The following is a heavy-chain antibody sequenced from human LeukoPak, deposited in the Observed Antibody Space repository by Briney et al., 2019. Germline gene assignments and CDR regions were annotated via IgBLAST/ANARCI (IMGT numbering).Heavy chain of an antibody. Sequence: GGSLRLSCAASGFTFSSYATHWVRQAPGKGLEYVSAISSNGGGTYYANSVKGRFTISRDNSKNTLYLQMGSLRTEDMAVYYCARIASTPPFTDYWGQGTLVTVSS. V-gene: IGHV3-64*01. CDR1: GFTFSSYA. D-gene: IGHD5/OR15-5a*01. J-gene: IGHJ4*02. CDR3: ARIASTPPFTDY. CDR2: ISSNGGGT.